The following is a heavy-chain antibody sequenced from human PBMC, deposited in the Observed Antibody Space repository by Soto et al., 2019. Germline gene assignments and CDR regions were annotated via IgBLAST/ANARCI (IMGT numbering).Heavy chain of an antibody. J-gene: IGHJ6*02. CDR1: GYSVSSISVA. CDR2: TYYRSRWYS. CDR3: ARSEEDSDYYYYGLDV. Sequence: SQTLSLTCVISGYSVSSISVAWNWVRQSPSRGLEWLGRTYYRSRWYSDFAVSVRGRIVINADTSKNQFSLQLNSVTPEDTAVYFCARSEEDSDYYYYGLDVWGQGTTVTVSS. D-gene: IGHD2-15*01. V-gene: IGHV6-1*01.